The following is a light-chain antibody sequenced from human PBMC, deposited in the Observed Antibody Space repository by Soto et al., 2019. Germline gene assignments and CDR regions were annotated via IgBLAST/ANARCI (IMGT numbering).Light chain of an antibody. CDR2: GAS. J-gene: IGKJ2*01. CDR1: QSVSSSY. V-gene: IGKV3-20*01. CDR3: QQYGSSPPYT. Sequence: EIVLTQSPGTLSLSPGERATLSCRASQSVSSSYLAWYQQKPGQAPRLLIYGASSRATGIPDRFSGSGSGNDFPLPISRLEPEDFAVYYCQQYGSSPPYTFGQGTKLEIK.